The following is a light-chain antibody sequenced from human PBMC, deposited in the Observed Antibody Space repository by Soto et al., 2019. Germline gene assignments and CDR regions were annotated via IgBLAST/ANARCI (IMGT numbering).Light chain of an antibody. Sequence: EIVLTQSPATLSLSPGERATLSCRASQSVRSYLAWYQQKPGQAPRLLIHDASSRATGIPARFSGSGSGTDFTLTISSLEPEDFADYYCQQRTNWPSSTFGQGTRLEIK. CDR2: DAS. CDR1: QSVRSY. CDR3: QQRTNWPSST. J-gene: IGKJ5*01. V-gene: IGKV3-11*01.